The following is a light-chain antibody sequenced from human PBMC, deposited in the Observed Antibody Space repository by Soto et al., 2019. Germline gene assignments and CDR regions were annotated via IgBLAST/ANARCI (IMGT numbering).Light chain of an antibody. CDR3: QQRSNWPLT. Sequence: EIVLTQSPATLSLSPGERATLSCRASQSVSSYLAWYQQKPGQAPRLLIYDASNRATGIPARFSGSGSGTDFTLTISSLEPEYVAVYYWQQRSNWPLTFGGGTKVEI. CDR2: DAS. V-gene: IGKV3-11*01. J-gene: IGKJ4*01. CDR1: QSVSSY.